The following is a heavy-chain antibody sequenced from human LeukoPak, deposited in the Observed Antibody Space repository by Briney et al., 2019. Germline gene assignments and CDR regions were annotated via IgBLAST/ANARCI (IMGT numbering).Heavy chain of an antibody. CDR2: INHSGST. CDR1: GGSFSGYY. CDR3: ARLPPSEPFDY. Sequence: PSETLSLTCAVYGGSFSGYYWSWIRQPPGKGLEWFGEINHSGSTNYNPSLKSRVTISVDTSKNQFSLKLSSVTAADTAVYYCARLPPSEPFDYWGQGTLVTVSS. V-gene: IGHV4-34*01. J-gene: IGHJ4*02.